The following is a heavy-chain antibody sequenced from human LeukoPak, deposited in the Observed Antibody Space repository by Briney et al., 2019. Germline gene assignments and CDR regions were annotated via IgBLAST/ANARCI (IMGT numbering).Heavy chain of an antibody. J-gene: IGHJ6*03. D-gene: IGHD2-2*01. Sequence: SSTLSLTCTVSGGSISSGSYYWSWIRQPAGKGLEWIGRIYTSGSTNYNPSLKSRVTISVDTSKNQFSLKLSSVTAADTAVYYCAIERPSIVVVPAAIPDNYYYYMDVWGKGTTVTVSS. V-gene: IGHV4-61*02. CDR2: IYTSGST. CDR3: AIERPSIVVVPAAIPDNYYYYMDV. CDR1: GGSISSGSYY.